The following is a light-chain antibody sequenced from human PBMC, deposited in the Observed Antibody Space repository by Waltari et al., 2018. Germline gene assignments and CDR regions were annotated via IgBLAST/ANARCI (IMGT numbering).Light chain of an antibody. CDR3: HLYGSGRT. Sequence: NVLTQSPGTVSSSPGERAPLSCRASQTVSDSYLAWYQHPPGQAPRLLIYGASSRATGIPDRFSGSGSGTDFTLTISRLEPEDSAVYFCHLYGSGRTFGGGTKVEIK. CDR2: GAS. V-gene: IGKV3-20*01. J-gene: IGKJ4*01. CDR1: QTVSDSY.